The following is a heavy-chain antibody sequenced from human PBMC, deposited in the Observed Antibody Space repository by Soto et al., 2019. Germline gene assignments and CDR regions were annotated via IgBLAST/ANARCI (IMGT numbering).Heavy chain of an antibody. J-gene: IGHJ5*02. CDR3: AIVKDIALLMDGFDP. V-gene: IGHV1-46*01. D-gene: IGHD2-8*01. CDR1: GYSFTSYH. CDR2: INPGGGTT. Sequence: QVQLVQSGAEVRKPGAPVRLSCKASGYSFTSYHIHWVRQAPGQGLEWMGIINPGGGTTSYAQKFQGRVTMTRDTSARTVYMELSSLKSNDTAVYYCAIVKDIALLMDGFDPWGQGTLVTVSS.